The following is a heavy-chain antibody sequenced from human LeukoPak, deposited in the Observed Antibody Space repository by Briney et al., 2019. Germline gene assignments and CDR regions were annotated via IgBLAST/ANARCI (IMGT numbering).Heavy chain of an antibody. CDR2: IIPIFGTA. D-gene: IGHD3-22*01. J-gene: IGHJ4*02. CDR1: GGTFSSYA. CDR3: ARTYYYDSSGSEAFDY. Sequence: SVKVSCKASGGTFSSYAISWVRQAPGQGLEWMGGIIPIFGTANHAQKFQGRVTIIAGESTGTAYMELSSLRSEDTAVYYCARTYYYDSSGSEAFDYWGQGTLVTVSS. V-gene: IGHV1-69*13.